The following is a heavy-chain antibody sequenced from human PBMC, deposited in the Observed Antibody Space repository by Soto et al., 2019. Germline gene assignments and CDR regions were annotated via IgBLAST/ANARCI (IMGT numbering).Heavy chain of an antibody. CDR1: GFSLSTSGVG. J-gene: IGHJ4*02. D-gene: IGHD3-3*01. CDR3: EHSPPGWDDFWSGYPLETGGLFDY. Sequence: SGPTLVKPTQTLTLTCTFSGFSLSTSGVGVGWIRQPPGKALEWLALIYWDDDKRYSPSLKSRLTITKDTSKNQVVLTLTNMDPVDTATYYCEHSPPGWDDFWSGYPLETGGLFDYWGQGTLVTVSS. CDR2: IYWDDDK. V-gene: IGHV2-5*02.